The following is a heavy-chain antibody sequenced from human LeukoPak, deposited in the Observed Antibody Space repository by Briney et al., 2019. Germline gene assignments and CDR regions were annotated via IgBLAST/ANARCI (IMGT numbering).Heavy chain of an antibody. J-gene: IGHJ6*02. CDR2: ISGSGGST. D-gene: IGHD6-13*01. Sequence: GGSLRLSCAASGFTFSSYAMSWVRQAPGKGLEWVSAISGSGGSTYYADSVKGRFTISRDNSKNTLYLQMNSLRAEDTAVYYCAKDQQESSSWFSVNPYDYYGMDVWGQGNTVTVSS. CDR1: GFTFSSYA. V-gene: IGHV3-23*01. CDR3: AKDQQESSSWFSVNPYDYYGMDV.